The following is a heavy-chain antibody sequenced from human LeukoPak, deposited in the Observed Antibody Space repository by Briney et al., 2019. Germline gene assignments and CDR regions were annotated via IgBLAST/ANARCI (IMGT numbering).Heavy chain of an antibody. CDR1: GGSINNYY. CDR3: AREDYDFWSGYPEY. CDR2: IYTSGST. V-gene: IGHV4-4*08. D-gene: IGHD3-3*01. J-gene: IGHJ4*02. Sequence: SETLSLTCTVSGGSINNYYWNWIRQPPGKGLEWIGRIYTSGSTNYNPSLKSRVTISVDTSKNQFSLKLSSVTAADTAVYYCAREDYDFWSGYPEYWGQGTLVTVSS.